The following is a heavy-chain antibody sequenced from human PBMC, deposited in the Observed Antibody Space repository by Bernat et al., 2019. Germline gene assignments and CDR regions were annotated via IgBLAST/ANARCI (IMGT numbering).Heavy chain of an antibody. Sequence: EVHLVESGGGLVQPGGSLRLSCAASGFAFSGYYMDWVRQAPGKGLEWVGRIRNKANSYATHYAASVKGSFTISRDDSKNSLYLQMDSLKTEDTAVYYCARRPTIDSSKRGWGYYFMDVWGKGTTVTVSS. V-gene: IGHV3-72*01. CDR2: IRNKANSYAT. CDR1: GFAFSGYY. D-gene: IGHD4-4*01. CDR3: ARRPTIDSSKRGWGYYFMDV. J-gene: IGHJ6*03.